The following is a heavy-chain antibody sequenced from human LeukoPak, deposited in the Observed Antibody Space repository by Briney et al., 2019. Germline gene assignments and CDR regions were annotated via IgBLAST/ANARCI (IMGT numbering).Heavy chain of an antibody. D-gene: IGHD6-19*01. J-gene: IGHJ5*02. CDR3: ARHLSLKAGYSSGWYTSFDP. CDR2: IYYSGST. CDR1: GGSISSYY. Sequence: PSETLSLTCTVSGGSISSYYWSWIRQPPGKGLEWIGYIYYSGSTNYNPSLKSRVTISVDTSKNQFSLKLSSVTAADTAVYYCARHLSLKAGYSSGWYTSFDPWGQGTLVTVSS. V-gene: IGHV4-59*08.